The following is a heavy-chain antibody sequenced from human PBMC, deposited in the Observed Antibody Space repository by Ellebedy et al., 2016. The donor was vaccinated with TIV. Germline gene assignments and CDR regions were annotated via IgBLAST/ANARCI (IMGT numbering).Heavy chain of an antibody. CDR2: ISYDGSHR. V-gene: IGHV3-30*19. CDR3: AREHMTSTGSPLDY. D-gene: IGHD1-1*01. Sequence: GESLKISCAASGFSFSTYGMHWVRQAPGKGLEWVAIISYDGSHRYYADSVKGRFTISRDISKNTLYLQMNSLRAEDTAVYYCAREHMTSTGSPLDYWGQGTLVTVSS. J-gene: IGHJ4*02. CDR1: GFSFSTYG.